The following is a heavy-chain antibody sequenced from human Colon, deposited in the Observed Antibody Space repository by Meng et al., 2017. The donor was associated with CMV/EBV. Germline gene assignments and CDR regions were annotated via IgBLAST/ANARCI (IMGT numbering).Heavy chain of an antibody. CDR2: IYYSGST. CDR3: ARDGVQGVRPY. J-gene: IGHJ4*02. Sequence: SETLSLTCTVSGGSVSSGSYYWSWIRQPPGKGLEWIGYIYYSGSTNYNPSLKSRVTISVDTSKNQFSLKLSSVTAADTAVYYCARDGVQGVRPYWGQGTLVTVSS. CDR1: GGSVSSGSYY. V-gene: IGHV4-61*01. D-gene: IGHD3-10*01.